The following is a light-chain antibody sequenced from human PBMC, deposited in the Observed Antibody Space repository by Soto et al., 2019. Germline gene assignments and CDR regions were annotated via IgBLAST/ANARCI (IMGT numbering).Light chain of an antibody. Sequence: QSALTQPASVSGSPRQSITISCTGTSSDVGGYNYVSWYQHHPGKVPKLLIYDVNMRPPGISNRFSGSKSGNTASLTISGIQAEDEAYYYCGSYTNSITLVFGGGTKVTVL. CDR2: DVN. CDR3: GSYTNSITLV. J-gene: IGLJ2*01. CDR1: SSDVGGYNY. V-gene: IGLV2-14*03.